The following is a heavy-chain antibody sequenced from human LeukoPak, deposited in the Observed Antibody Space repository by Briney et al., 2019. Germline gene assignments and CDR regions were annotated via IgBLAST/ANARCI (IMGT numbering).Heavy chain of an antibody. CDR3: ARDGYNDAFDI. J-gene: IGHJ3*02. Sequence: SETLSLTCTVSGDSISSFYWSWIRQPPGKTLEWIGYIYYSGSTNYNPSLKSRVTISVDTSKNQFSLKLSSVTAADTAVYYCARDGYNDAFDIWGQGTMVTVSS. CDR2: IYYSGST. D-gene: IGHD5-24*01. CDR1: GDSISSFY. V-gene: IGHV4-59*01.